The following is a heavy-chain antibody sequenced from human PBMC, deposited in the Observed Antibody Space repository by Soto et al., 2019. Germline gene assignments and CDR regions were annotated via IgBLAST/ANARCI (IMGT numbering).Heavy chain of an antibody. Sequence: GGSLRLSCAASGFTFSTYTMNWVRQAPGQGLEWVSCISAKSKYIYYANSVQGRFTISRDDAQNSLILQMNSLRDEDTAVYYCARDTQDDFWSGYYRDYWGQGTLVTVSS. D-gene: IGHD3-3*01. V-gene: IGHV3-21*01. CDR2: ISAKSKYI. J-gene: IGHJ4*02. CDR1: GFTFSTYT. CDR3: ARDTQDDFWSGYYRDY.